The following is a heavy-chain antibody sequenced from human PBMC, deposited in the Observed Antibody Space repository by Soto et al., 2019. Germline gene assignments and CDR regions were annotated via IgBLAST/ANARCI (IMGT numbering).Heavy chain of an antibody. CDR2: ITSGGGYI. J-gene: IGHJ3*01. Sequence: EVQLVDSGGGVVKPGGSLRLSCAASGFTFSIYGMNWVRQAPGKGLEWVSTITSGGGYIYYADSVKGRFTISRDDAKNSLYLQLNNLKVEDTAVYYCARDQAVVVGNDAFDVWGQGTMVTVSS. CDR3: ARDQAVVVGNDAFDV. D-gene: IGHD2-15*01. CDR1: GFTFSIYG. V-gene: IGHV3-21*01.